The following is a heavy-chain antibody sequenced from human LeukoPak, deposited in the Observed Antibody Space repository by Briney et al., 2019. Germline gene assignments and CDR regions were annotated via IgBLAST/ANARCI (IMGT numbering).Heavy chain of an antibody. CDR3: ARDLYCSSTSCHYFDY. V-gene: IGHV3-21*01. CDR2: ISSSSSYI. J-gene: IGHJ4*02. Sequence: GGSLRLSCAASGFTFSSYSMNWVRQAPGKGLEWVSSISSSSSYIYYADSVKGRFTISRDNAKNSLYLQMNSLSAEDTAVYYCARDLYCSSTSCHYFDYWGQGTLVTVSS. D-gene: IGHD2-2*01. CDR1: GFTFSSYS.